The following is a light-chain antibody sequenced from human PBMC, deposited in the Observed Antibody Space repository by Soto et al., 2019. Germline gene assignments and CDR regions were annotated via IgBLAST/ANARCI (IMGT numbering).Light chain of an antibody. V-gene: IGKV1-33*01. J-gene: IGKJ4*01. CDR1: QNINKY. CDR2: HAS. CDR3: QQLSRYPST. Sequence: DIQMTQSPSSLSASVVDIVTITFQARQNINKYLNWYQQKTGKAPKLLIYHASNLETGVPSRFSGSGSGTDFTLTISGLQPEDVETYYCQQLSRYPSTFGGGTKVDIK.